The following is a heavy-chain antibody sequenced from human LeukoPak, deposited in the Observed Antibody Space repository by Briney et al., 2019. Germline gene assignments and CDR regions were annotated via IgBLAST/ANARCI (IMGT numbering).Heavy chain of an antibody. J-gene: IGHJ5*01. CDR3: AKEKDYYVSASCDS. V-gene: IGHV3-30-3*01. Sequence: GRSLRLSCAASGFTFSSYAMHWVRQAPGKGLEWMAVISYNGHITHYADSVKGRFTISRDNSKNILYLQMTSLRGEDTALYYCAKEKDYYVSASCDSWGQGTQVTV. CDR2: ISYNGHIT. D-gene: IGHD3-10*01. CDR1: GFTFSSYA.